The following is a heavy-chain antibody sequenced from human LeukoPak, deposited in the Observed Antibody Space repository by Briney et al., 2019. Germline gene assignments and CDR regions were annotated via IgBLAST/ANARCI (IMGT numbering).Heavy chain of an antibody. V-gene: IGHV1-8*01. CDR3: ARGYDYLYAEYFQH. D-gene: IGHD4-11*01. J-gene: IGHJ1*01. Sequence: ASXXXSFKASGYPFTSYDVNWVRQATGQGLEWMGWMNPNSGNTGYSQKFPGRVTMTRNTSIGTAYMELSSLRSEDTAVYYCARGYDYLYAEYFQHWGQGTLVTVSS. CDR2: MNPNSGNT. CDR1: GYPFTSYD.